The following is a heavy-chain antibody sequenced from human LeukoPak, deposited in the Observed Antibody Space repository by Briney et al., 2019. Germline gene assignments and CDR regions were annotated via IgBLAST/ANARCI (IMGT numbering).Heavy chain of an antibody. CDR2: VFHSGST. D-gene: IGHD3-22*01. CDR3: ARAGNGYYPFDY. V-gene: IGHV4-59*01. CDR1: GDSISTYY. J-gene: IGHJ4*02. Sequence: SETLSLTCTVSGDSISTYYWSWIRQPPGKGLEWIGYVFHSGSTTYNPSLKSRVTILVDTSKNQFSLILTSVPAADTAVYYCARAGNGYYPFDYWGQGTLVTASS.